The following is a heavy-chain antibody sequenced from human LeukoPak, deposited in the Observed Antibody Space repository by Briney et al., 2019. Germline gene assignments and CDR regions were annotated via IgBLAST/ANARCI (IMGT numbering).Heavy chain of an antibody. CDR3: ASATWGTVTADY. D-gene: IGHD4-17*01. CDR2: INSDGSST. Sequence: GGSLRLSCAASGFTFSSYGIHWVRQAPGKGLVWVSRINSDGSSTSYADSVKGRFTISRDNAKNTLYLQMNSLRAEDTAVYYCASATWGTVTADYWGQGTLVTVSS. CDR1: GFTFSSYG. J-gene: IGHJ4*02. V-gene: IGHV3-74*01.